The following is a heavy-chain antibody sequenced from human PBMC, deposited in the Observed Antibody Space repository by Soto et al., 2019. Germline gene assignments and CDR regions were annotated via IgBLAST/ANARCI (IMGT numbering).Heavy chain of an antibody. CDR3: ARVRFGDYQRAFEY. D-gene: IGHD3-10*01. CDR2: IYGDDSNT. V-gene: IGHV5-51*01. J-gene: IGHJ4*02. Sequence: PGESLKISCQGSGYNLTNYWIAWVRQVSGKGLEWMGMIYGDDSNTKYSSSFQGQVTISVDKSMNTAYLQWGSLKASDTAMYYCARVRFGDYQRAFEYWGQGTLVTVYS. CDR1: GYNLTNYW.